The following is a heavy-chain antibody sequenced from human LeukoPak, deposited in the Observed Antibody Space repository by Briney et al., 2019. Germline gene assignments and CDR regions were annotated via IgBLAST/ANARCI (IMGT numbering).Heavy chain of an antibody. CDR1: GFTFSSHA. CDR2: LIENGATT. V-gene: IGHV3-23*01. Sequence: GGSLRLSCAASGFTFSSHAMSWVRRAPGKGLEWVSGLIENGATTYYADSVKGRFTISRDNSKNTLYLQMNSLRAEDTAVYYCAKGGIDTAMVNYYYYGMDVWGQGTTVTVSS. CDR3: AKGGIDTAMVNYYYYGMDV. D-gene: IGHD5-18*01. J-gene: IGHJ6*02.